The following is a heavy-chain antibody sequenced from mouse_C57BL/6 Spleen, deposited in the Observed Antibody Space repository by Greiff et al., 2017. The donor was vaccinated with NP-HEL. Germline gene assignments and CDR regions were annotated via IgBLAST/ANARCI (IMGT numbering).Heavy chain of an antibody. V-gene: IGHV1-52*01. CDR3: ARSLYYYGSSPYWDFDD. D-gene: IGHD1-1*01. J-gene: IGHJ1*03. CDR2: IDPSDSET. CDR1: GYTFTSYW. Sequence: QVQLQQPGAELVRPGSSVKLSCKASGYTFTSYWMHWVKQRPIQGLEWIGNIDPSDSETHYNQKFKDKATLTVDKSSSTAYMQLSSLTSADSAVYYCARSLYYYGSSPYWDFDDWGTGTTVTVSS.